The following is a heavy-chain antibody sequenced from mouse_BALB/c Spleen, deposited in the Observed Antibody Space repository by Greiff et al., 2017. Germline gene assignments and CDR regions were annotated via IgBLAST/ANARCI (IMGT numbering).Heavy chain of an antibody. V-gene: IGHV1-63*02. CDR3: ARWLLLYWYFDV. J-gene: IGHJ1*01. CDR1: GYTFTNYW. Sequence: VQLQQSGAELVRPGPSVKISCKASGYTFTNYWLGWVKQRPGHGLEWIGDIYPGGGYTNYNEKFKGKATLTADTSSSTAYMQLSSLTSEDSAVYFCARWLLLYWYFDVWGAGTTVTVSS. D-gene: IGHD2-3*01. CDR2: IYPGGGYT.